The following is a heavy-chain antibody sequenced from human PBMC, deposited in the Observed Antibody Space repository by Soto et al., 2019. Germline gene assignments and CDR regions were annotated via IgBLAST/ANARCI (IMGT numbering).Heavy chain of an antibody. J-gene: IGHJ5*01. CDR1: GFTFSDYY. D-gene: IGHD2-2*02. CDR2: ISSSSSYT. Sequence: GGSLRLSCAASGFTFSDYYMSWIRQAPGKGLEWVSYISSSSSYTSYADSVKGRFTISRDNAKNSLYLQMNSLRAEDTAVYYCAKSAILPAAPGWFDSWGQGIQVTVSS. CDR3: AKSAILPAAPGWFDS. V-gene: IGHV3-11*06.